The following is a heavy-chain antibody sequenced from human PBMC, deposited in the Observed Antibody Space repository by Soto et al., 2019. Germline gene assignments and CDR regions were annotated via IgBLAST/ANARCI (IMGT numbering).Heavy chain of an antibody. CDR1: AFNVRYS. D-gene: IGHD6-19*01. Sequence: WGSLRLPCSVAAFNVRYSMSLLRQAPGNGLECGSFLHSDGSTHYTDSVRGRFTISRDNSKNTLYLQMDRLRVDDTAVYFCARDASGPFDYMGQGTMGISSS. CDR2: LHSDGST. J-gene: IGHJ4*02. CDR3: ARDASGPFDY. V-gene: IGHV3-53*01.